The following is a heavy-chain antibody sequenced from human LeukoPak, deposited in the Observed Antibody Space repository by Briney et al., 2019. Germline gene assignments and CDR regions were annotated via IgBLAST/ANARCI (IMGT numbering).Heavy chain of an antibody. V-gene: IGHV3-7*04. Sequence: GGSLRLSCAASGFTFSDYWMSWVRQAPGKGLEWVANINQDGSETYYVDSVEGRFTISRDNAKNSLFLQMSSLRAEDTAVYFCSGDSGDYWGQGTLVTVSS. CDR3: SGDSGDY. CDR2: INQDGSET. J-gene: IGHJ4*02. D-gene: IGHD7-27*01. CDR1: GFTFSDYW.